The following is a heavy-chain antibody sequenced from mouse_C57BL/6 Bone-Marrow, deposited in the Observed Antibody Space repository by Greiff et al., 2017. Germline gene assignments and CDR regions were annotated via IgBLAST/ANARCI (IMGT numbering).Heavy chain of an antibody. CDR3: ARSGPLGRSFDY. J-gene: IGHJ2*01. CDR1: GYTFTSYW. Sequence: QVQLQQSGAELVKPGASVKMSCKASGYTFTSYWITWVKQRPGQGLERIGDIYPTSGRTNYNEKFKSKAILTVDTSSNTAYMQLSSLTSEDSAVFYCARSGPLGRSFDYWGQGTTLTVSS. D-gene: IGHD4-1*01. CDR2: IYPTSGRT. V-gene: IGHV1-55*01.